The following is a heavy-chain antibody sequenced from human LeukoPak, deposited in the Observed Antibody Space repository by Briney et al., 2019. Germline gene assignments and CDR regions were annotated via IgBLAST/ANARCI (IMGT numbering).Heavy chain of an antibody. D-gene: IGHD2-15*01. Sequence: TGGSLRLSCAASGLTFSRYGMHWVRQAPGKGLEWVAIISYDGNNKYHADPVKGRFTISRDNYKNTLYLQMNSLKTEDTAVYYCTTDPSQRMDNWFDPWGQGTLVTVSS. CDR1: GLTFSRYG. J-gene: IGHJ5*02. CDR2: ISYDGNNK. V-gene: IGHV3-30*03. CDR3: TTDPSQRMDNWFDP.